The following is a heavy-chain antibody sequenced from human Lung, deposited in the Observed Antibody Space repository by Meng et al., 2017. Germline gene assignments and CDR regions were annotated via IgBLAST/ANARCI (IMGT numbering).Heavy chain of an antibody. Sequence: ERGGGGRLGPPGSLALPCAVYGGSISGSYWSWIRQSPAKGLEWIGKINHGGSTNYNPSLESRVTISVDTPKNQFSLRLTSMTVADTAVYYCARERHSTIIRGVIDFWGQGALVTVSS. CDR2: INHGGST. CDR3: ARERHSTIIRGVIDF. D-gene: IGHD3-10*01. V-gene: IGHV4-34*01. CDR1: GGSISGSY. J-gene: IGHJ4*02.